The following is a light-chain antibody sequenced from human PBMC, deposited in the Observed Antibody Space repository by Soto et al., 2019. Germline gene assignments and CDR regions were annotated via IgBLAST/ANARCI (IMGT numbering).Light chain of an antibody. J-gene: IGKJ5*01. CDR1: QGLSSW. CDR3: KQYYSYPIT. V-gene: IGKV1D-16*01. CDR2: AAY. Sequence: DIQMTQSPPTLSTSVGDRVTITCRASQGLSSWLAWYQQKPGKAHKLLIYAAYTLQSGVHSRFSGSGSGTDFTLTIRCLQSEDFATYYCKQYYSYPITFGQGTRLEIK.